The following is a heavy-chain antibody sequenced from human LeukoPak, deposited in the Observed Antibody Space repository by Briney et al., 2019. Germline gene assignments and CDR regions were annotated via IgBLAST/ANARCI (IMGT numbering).Heavy chain of an antibody. Sequence: PSETLSLTCTVSGGSISRYYWSWIRQPPGKGLEWIGYIYYSGYTNYNPYLKSRVTISVDTSKNQFSLKLSSVTAADTAVYYCARTTMVRGTYYMDVWGKGTTVTISS. CDR3: ARTTMVRGTYYMDV. D-gene: IGHD3-10*01. J-gene: IGHJ6*03. CDR2: IYYSGYT. V-gene: IGHV4-59*01. CDR1: GGSISRYY.